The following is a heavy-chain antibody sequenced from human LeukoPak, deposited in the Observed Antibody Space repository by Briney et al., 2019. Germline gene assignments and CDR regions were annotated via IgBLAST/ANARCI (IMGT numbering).Heavy chain of an antibody. CDR2: ISYDGSNK. D-gene: IGHD6-19*01. CDR3: ARGVRIAVAGYIDY. J-gene: IGHJ4*02. Sequence: GGSLRLSCASSGFTFSTYAMRWVRQAPGKVLEWVAAISYDGSNKNYADSVKGRFTISRDNSKNTLYLQMNSLRAEDTAVYYCARGVRIAVAGYIDYWGQGTLVTVSS. CDR1: GFTFSTYA. V-gene: IGHV3-30*04.